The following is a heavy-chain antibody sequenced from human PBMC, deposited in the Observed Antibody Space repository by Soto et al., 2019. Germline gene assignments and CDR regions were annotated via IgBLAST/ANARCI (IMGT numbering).Heavy chain of an antibody. Sequence: GGSLRLSCAASGFTFSSYAMSWVRQAPGKGLEWVSAISGSGGSTYYADSVKGRFTISRDNSKNTLYLQMNSLRAEDTAVYYCAKELGTYGARTNAFDIWGQGTMVTVSS. CDR2: ISGSGGST. J-gene: IGHJ3*02. V-gene: IGHV3-23*01. CDR3: AKELGTYGARTNAFDI. D-gene: IGHD7-27*01. CDR1: GFTFSSYA.